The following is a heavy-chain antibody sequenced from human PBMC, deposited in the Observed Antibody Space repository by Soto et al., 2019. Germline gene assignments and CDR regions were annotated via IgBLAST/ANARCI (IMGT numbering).Heavy chain of an antibody. J-gene: IGHJ4*02. Sequence: GGSLSLSCAASGFTFSNAWMSWVRQAPGKGLEWVGRIKSKTDGGTTNYAAPVKGRFTISRDDSKNTLYPQMNSLKTEDTAVYYCKTDLPWQVPAANFIWGQGTLVTGSS. CDR2: IKSKTDGGTT. V-gene: IGHV3-15*01. D-gene: IGHD2-2*01. CDR3: KTDLPWQVPAANFI. CDR1: GFTFSNAW.